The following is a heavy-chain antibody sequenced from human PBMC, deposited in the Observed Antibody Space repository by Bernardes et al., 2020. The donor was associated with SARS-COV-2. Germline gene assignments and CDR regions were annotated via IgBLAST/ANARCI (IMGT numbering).Heavy chain of an antibody. Sequence: GGSLRLSCAASGFTFDDYTMHWVRQAPGKGLEWVSLISWDGGSTYYADSVKGRFTVSRDNSRNSLYLQMNSLTTEDTALYYCAKDTVEMATVGIDYWGQGTLVTVSS. CDR3: AKDTVEMATVGIDY. CDR1: GFTFDDYT. J-gene: IGHJ4*02. D-gene: IGHD4-4*01. CDR2: ISWDGGST. V-gene: IGHV3-43*01.